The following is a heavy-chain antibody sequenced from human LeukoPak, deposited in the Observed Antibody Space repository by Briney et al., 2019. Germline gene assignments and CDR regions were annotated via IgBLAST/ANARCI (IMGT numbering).Heavy chain of an antibody. V-gene: IGHV3-21*01. CDR2: ISSSSSYI. D-gene: IGHD3-22*01. J-gene: IGHJ5*02. Sequence: GGSLRLSCAASGFTFSSYSMNWVRQAPGKGLEWVSSISSSSSYIYYADSVKGRFTISRDNAKNSLYLQMNSLRAEDTAVYYCARISGYSYNWFDPWGQGTLVTVSS. CDR1: GFTFSSYS. CDR3: ARISGYSYNWFDP.